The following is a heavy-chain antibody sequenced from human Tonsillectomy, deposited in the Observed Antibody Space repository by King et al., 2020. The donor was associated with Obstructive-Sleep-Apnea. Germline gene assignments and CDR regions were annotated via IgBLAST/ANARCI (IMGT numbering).Heavy chain of an antibody. CDR3: ARDLTGMDV. Sequence: AQLVQSGAEVKKPGSSVTLSCKASGGTVTTDTISWVRQAPGQGLEWMGGIIPMSGTAHYAQKCQGRVTITADTSTNIVFMELKSLRSEDTAVYYCARDLTGMDVWGQGTSVAVSS. V-gene: IGHV1-69*06. D-gene: IGHD3-9*01. CDR2: IIPMSGTA. J-gene: IGHJ6*02. CDR1: GGTVTTDT.